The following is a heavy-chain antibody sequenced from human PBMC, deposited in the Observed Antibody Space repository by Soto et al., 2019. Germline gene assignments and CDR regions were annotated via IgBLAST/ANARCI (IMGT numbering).Heavy chain of an antibody. V-gene: IGHV3-9*01. Sequence: PGGSLRLSCAASGFTFDDYAMYWVRQVLGKGLEWVSSISWNSGNIGNADSVKSQFTKSRDNAENSIKLKMNKLRHEDTALYYCVRSKGGYSYGTPFDYWGQGT. CDR3: VRSKGGYSYGTPFDY. J-gene: IGHJ4*02. D-gene: IGHD5-18*01. CDR2: ISWNSGNI. CDR1: GFTFDDYA.